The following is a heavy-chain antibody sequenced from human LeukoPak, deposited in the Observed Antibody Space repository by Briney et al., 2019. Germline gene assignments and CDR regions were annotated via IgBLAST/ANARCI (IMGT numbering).Heavy chain of an antibody. D-gene: IGHD3-22*01. Sequence: SETLSLTCAVYGGSFSGYYWSWIRQPPGKGLEWIGEINHSGSTNYNPSLKSRVTISVDTSKNQFSLKLSSVTAADTAVYYCARGGRRVVVIGYYYMDVWGKGTTVTVSS. CDR3: ARGGRRVVVIGYYYMDV. V-gene: IGHV4-34*01. CDR2: INHSGST. J-gene: IGHJ6*03. CDR1: GGSFSGYY.